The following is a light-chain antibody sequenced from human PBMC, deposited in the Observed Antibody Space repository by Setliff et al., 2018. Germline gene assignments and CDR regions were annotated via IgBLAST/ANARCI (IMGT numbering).Light chain of an antibody. CDR3: GSYEGSNNYV. Sequence: QSVLTQPPSASGSPGQSVTISCTGTSGDIDPYNYVSWYQQHPGKAPKLLIYEVSKRPSGVPDRFSGSKSGNTAFLTVSGLQAEDEAEYFCGSYEGSNNYVFRSGTKVTVL. CDR1: SGDIDPYNY. V-gene: IGLV2-8*01. CDR2: EVS. J-gene: IGLJ1*01.